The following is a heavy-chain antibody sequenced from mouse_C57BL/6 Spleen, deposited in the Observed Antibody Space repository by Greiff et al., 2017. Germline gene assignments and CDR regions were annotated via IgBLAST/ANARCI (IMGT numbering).Heavy chain of an antibody. CDR3: ARSLTGKNV. CDR1: GYTFTDYY. CDR2: INPNNGGT. V-gene: IGHV1-26*01. J-gene: IGHJ1*03. Sequence: EVQLQQSGPELVKPGASVKISCKASGYTFTDYYMNWVKQSHGKSLEWIGDINPNNGGTSYNQKFKGKATLTVDKSSSTAYMELRSLTSEDSAVYYGARSLTGKNVWGTGTTVTVSS. D-gene: IGHD4-1*01.